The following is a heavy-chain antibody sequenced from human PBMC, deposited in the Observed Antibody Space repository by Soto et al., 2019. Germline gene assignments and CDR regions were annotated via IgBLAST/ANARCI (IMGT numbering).Heavy chain of an antibody. CDR3: ARSEDYYDSSGYYGDAFDI. V-gene: IGHV3-30-3*01. Sequence: QVQLVESGGGVVQPGRSLRLSCAASGFTFSSYAMHWVRQAPGKGLEWVAVISYDGSNKYYADSVKGRFTISRDNSKNTLYLQMSSLRAEDTAVYYCARSEDYYDSSGYYGDAFDIWGQGTMVTVSS. J-gene: IGHJ3*02. D-gene: IGHD3-22*01. CDR1: GFTFSSYA. CDR2: ISYDGSNK.